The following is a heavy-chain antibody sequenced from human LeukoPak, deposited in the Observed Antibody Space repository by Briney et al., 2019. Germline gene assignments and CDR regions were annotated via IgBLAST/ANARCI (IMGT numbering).Heavy chain of an antibody. CDR3: ARVNTLDETYYFDY. V-gene: IGHV3-20*04. Sequence: PGGSLRLSCAASGFTFDDYGMSWVRQAPGKGLEWVSGINWNGGSTGYADSVKGRFTISRDNAKNSLHLQMNSLRAEDTALYYCARVNTLDETYYFDYWGQGTLVTVSS. CDR1: GFTFDDYG. J-gene: IGHJ4*02. CDR2: INWNGGST.